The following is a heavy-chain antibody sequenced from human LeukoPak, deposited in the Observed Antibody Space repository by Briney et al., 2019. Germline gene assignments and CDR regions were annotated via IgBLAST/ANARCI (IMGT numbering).Heavy chain of an antibody. Sequence: PSETLSLTCTVSGGSISSSSYYWGWIRQPPGRRLKWIGSIYYSGSTYYNPSLKSRVTISVDTSKNQCSLKLSSVTAADTAVYYCARSGVRWNWYFDLWGRGTLVTVSS. V-gene: IGHV4-39*01. CDR2: IYYSGST. D-gene: IGHD5-24*01. CDR3: ARSGVRWNWYFDL. CDR1: GGSISSSSYY. J-gene: IGHJ2*01.